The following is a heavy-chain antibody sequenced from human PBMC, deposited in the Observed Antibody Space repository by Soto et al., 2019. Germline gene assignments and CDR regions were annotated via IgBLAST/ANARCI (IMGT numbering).Heavy chain of an antibody. J-gene: IGHJ6*02. CDR3: ASPPLLAGPQCSSTSRYPNYGMEV. CDR2: IDPSDSYT. D-gene: IGHD2-2*01. Sequence: LGESLKISCKGSGYSFTSYWISWVRQMPGKGLAWMGRIDPSDSYTNYSPSFQGHVTISADKSISTAYLQWSRLKASDTAMYYSASPPLLAGPQCSSTSRYPNYGMEVLDQGTTGAACS. V-gene: IGHV5-10-1*01. CDR1: GYSFTSYW.